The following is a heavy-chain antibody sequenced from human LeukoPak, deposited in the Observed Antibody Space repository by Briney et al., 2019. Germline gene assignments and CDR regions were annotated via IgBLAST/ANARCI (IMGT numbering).Heavy chain of an antibody. D-gene: IGHD3-10*01. Sequence: GGSLRLSCAASGFTFSSYSMNWVRQAPGKGLEWVSSISSSSSYIYYADPVKGRFTISRDNAKNSLYLQMNSLRAEDTAVYYCAREGGPVLLWFGGPVYGMDVWGQGTTVTVSS. J-gene: IGHJ6*02. V-gene: IGHV3-21*01. CDR1: GFTFSSYS. CDR3: AREGGPVLLWFGGPVYGMDV. CDR2: ISSSSSYI.